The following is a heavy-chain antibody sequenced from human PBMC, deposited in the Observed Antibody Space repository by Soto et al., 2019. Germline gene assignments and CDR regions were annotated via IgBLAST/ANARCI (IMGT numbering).Heavy chain of an antibody. J-gene: IGHJ6*02. CDR1: GGSVSSGSYY. CDR2: IYYSGTT. Sequence: SETLSLTCTVSGGSVSSGSYYWTWIRQPPGKRLEWLGYIYYSGTTNYNPPLKSRITISVDTSGNQFSLKLSSVTAADTAVYFWARTYYKNTDRQAQGIDVLGQGTTVTVSS. CDR3: ARTYYKNTDRQAQGIDV. V-gene: IGHV4-61*01. D-gene: IGHD1-26*01.